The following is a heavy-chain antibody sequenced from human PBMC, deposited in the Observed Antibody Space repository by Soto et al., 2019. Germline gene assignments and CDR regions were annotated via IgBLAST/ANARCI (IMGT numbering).Heavy chain of an antibody. D-gene: IGHD3-3*01. CDR2: IWYDGSNK. CDR3: ASGPSKHSGYYTLAAFDI. CDR1: GFTFSSYG. V-gene: IGHV3-33*01. J-gene: IGHJ3*02. Sequence: GGSLRLSCAASGFTFSSYGMHWVRQAPGKGLEWVAVIWYDGSNKYYADSVKGRFTISRDNSKNTLYLQMNSLRAEDTAVYYCASGPSKHSGYYTLAAFDIWGQGTMVTVSS.